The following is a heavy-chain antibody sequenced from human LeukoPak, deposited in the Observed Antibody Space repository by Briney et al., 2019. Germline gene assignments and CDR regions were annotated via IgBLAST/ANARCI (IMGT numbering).Heavy chain of an antibody. Sequence: GSLRLSCAASGFPFSSYSMNWVRQAPGKGLEWVSSISSSSSYIYYADSVKGRFTISRDNAKNSLYLQMNSLRAEDTAVYYCARDRGYCSSTSCYLIFDYWGQGTLVTVSS. V-gene: IGHV3-21*01. CDR1: GFPFSSYS. J-gene: IGHJ4*02. CDR3: ARDRGYCSSTSCYLIFDY. D-gene: IGHD2-2*01. CDR2: ISSSSSYI.